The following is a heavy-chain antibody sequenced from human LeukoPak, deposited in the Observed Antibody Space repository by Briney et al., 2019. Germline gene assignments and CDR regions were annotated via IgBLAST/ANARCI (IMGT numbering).Heavy chain of an antibody. J-gene: IGHJ5*02. Sequence: SETLSLTCTVSGGSISGGGHYWTWIRQHPGKGLEWIGYIYYSGTSHYNPSLKSRVSMSVDTSKNQFSLQLNSVTVADTALYYCARVGFTSVSTSRFDPWGQGILVTVSS. CDR3: ARVGFTSVSTSRFDP. CDR1: GGSISGGGHY. CDR2: IYYSGTS. V-gene: IGHV4-31*03. D-gene: IGHD4-17*01.